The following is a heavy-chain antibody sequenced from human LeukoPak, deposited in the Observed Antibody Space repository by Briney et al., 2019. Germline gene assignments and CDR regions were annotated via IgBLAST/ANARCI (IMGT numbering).Heavy chain of an antibody. J-gene: IGHJ4*02. D-gene: IGHD6-19*01. CDR2: ISGSSSYI. Sequence: PGGSLRLSCAASGFIFRSYSMNWVRQAPGKGLEWVSSISGSSSYIYWADSMKGRFTISRDNAKNSLYLQMNSLRVEDTAVYYCARDSSGWSHGGYYFDSWGQGTLVTASS. CDR3: ARDSSGWSHGGYYFDS. CDR1: GFIFRSYS. V-gene: IGHV3-21*01.